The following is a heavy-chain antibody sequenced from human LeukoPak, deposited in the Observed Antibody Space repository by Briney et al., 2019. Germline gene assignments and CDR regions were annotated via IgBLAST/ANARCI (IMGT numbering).Heavy chain of an antibody. Sequence: GGSLRLSCAASGFTFSNYWMHWVRQAPGKGLVWVSRINSDGINTSYADSVKGRFTISRDNAKNSLYLQMNSLRAEDTAVYYCARPRNYYGSGSYVYWGQGTLVTVSS. D-gene: IGHD3-10*01. CDR3: ARPRNYYGSGSYVY. CDR1: GFTFSNYW. V-gene: IGHV3-74*01. J-gene: IGHJ4*02. CDR2: INSDGINT.